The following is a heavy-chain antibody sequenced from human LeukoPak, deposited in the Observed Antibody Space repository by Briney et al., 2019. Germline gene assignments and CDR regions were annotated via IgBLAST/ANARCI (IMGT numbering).Heavy chain of an antibody. CDR2: IYSGGST. V-gene: IGHV3-66*02. CDR1: GFTVSSNY. D-gene: IGHD4-17*01. CDR3: ARASSLYGDPLVYDY. Sequence: GGSLGLSCAASGFTVSSNYMSWVRQAPGKGLEWVSVIYSGGSTYYADSVKGRFTISRDNSKNTLYLQMNSLRAEDTAVYYCARASSLYGDPLVYDYWGQGTLVTVSS. J-gene: IGHJ4*02.